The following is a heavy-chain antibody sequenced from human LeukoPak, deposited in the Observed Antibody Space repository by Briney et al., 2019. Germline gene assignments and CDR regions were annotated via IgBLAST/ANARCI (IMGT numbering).Heavy chain of an antibody. Sequence: PGGSLRLSCAASGFTFDDYAMPWVRQAPGKGLEWVSLISGDGGSTYYADSVKGRFTISRDNSKNSLYLQMNSLRTEDTALYYCAKDRGYCSGGSCYYYYYGMDVWGQGTTVTVSS. CDR2: ISGDGGST. CDR3: AKDRGYCSGGSCYYYYYGMDV. V-gene: IGHV3-43*02. J-gene: IGHJ6*02. D-gene: IGHD2-15*01. CDR1: GFTFDDYA.